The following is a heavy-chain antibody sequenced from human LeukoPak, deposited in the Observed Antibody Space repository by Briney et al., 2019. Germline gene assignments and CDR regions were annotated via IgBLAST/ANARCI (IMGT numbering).Heavy chain of an antibody. V-gene: IGHV1-2*02. D-gene: IGHD3-22*01. CDR1: GYTFTGYY. CDR3: ARDLAAQYYYDSSGYAPLDY. Sequence: ASVKVPCKASGYTFTGYYMHWVRQAPGQGLEWMGWINPNSGGTNYAQKLQGRVTMTTDTSTSTAYMELRSLRSDDTAVYYCARDLAAQYYYDSSGYAPLDYWGQGTLVTVSS. CDR2: INPNSGGT. J-gene: IGHJ4*02.